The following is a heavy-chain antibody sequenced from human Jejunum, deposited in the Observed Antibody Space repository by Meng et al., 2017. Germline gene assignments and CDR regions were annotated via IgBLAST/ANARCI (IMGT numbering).Heavy chain of an antibody. D-gene: IGHD7-27*01. J-gene: IGHJ4*02. Sequence: GQLPGAGPGLVSPSETLSLICAVSGVSVSSSGYQWGWIRQPPGKGLEWIGYASTNYNPSLKSRVTISVDTSKNQFSLKLTSVTAADTAVYYCARDHWGSLDYWGQGVLVTVSS. CDR1: GVSVSSSGYQ. CDR3: ARDHWGSLDY. V-gene: IGHV4-61*08. CDR2: AST.